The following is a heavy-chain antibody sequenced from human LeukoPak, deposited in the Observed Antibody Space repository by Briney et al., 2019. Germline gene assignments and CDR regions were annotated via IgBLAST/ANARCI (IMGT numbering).Heavy chain of an antibody. CDR2: TNHSGST. Sequence: SETLSLTCAVYGGSFSGYYWSWIRQPPGKGLEWIGETNHSGSTNYNPSLKSRVTISVDTSKNQFSLKLSSVTAADTAVYYCARAPRPYYFDYWGQGTLVTVSS. J-gene: IGHJ4*02. CDR3: ARAPRPYYFDY. V-gene: IGHV4-34*01. CDR1: GGSFSGYY.